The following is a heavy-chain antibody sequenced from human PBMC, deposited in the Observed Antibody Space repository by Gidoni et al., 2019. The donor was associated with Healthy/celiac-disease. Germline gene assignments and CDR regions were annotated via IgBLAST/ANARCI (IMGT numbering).Heavy chain of an antibody. J-gene: IGHJ5*02. Sequence: QLPLQESGPGLVKPSETLSLTCTVSGGSISSSSYYWGWIRQPPGKGLEWIGSIYYSGSTYYNPSLKSRVTISVDTSKNQFSLKLSSVTAADTAVYYCAAGYSGSYWAGWFDPWGQGTLVTVSS. D-gene: IGHD1-26*01. CDR3: AAGYSGSYWAGWFDP. CDR2: IYYSGST. CDR1: GGSISSSSYY. V-gene: IGHV4-39*01.